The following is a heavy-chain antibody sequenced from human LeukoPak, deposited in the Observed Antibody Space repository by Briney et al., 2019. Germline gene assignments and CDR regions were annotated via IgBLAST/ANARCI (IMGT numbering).Heavy chain of an antibody. CDR3: ARNLGMGYYYYYGMDV. Sequence: SETLSLTCTVSGGSISSGGYYWSWIRQHPGKGLEWIGYIYYSGSTNYNPSLKSRVTISVDTSKNQFSLKLSSVTAADTAVYYCARNLGMGYYYYYGMDVWGQGTTVTVSS. CDR2: IYYSGST. V-gene: IGHV4-61*08. D-gene: IGHD5-24*01. J-gene: IGHJ6*02. CDR1: GGSISSGGYY.